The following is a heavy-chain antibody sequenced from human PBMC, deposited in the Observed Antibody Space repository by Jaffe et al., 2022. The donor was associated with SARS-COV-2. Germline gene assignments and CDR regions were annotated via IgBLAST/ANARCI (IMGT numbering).Heavy chain of an antibody. J-gene: IGHJ4*02. CDR2: ISSTSTNI. Sequence: DVQLVESGGGLVQPGGSLRLSCEASGFTFSSYSMNWVRQAPGKGLEWISYISSTSTNIYYADSVKGRFTISRDNAKNSLYLQMNSLRAEDTALYYCARRRRTGSSPDYYFDFWGQGTLVTVSS. CDR1: GFTFSSYS. CDR3: ARRRRTGSSPDYYFDF. V-gene: IGHV3-48*01. D-gene: IGHD6-13*01.